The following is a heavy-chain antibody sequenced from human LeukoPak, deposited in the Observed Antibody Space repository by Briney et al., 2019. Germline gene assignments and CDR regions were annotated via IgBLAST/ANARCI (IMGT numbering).Heavy chain of an antibody. Sequence: GASVRVSCKASGYTFTSYEIMWVRQATGQGLEWMGWMNANSGTTHYAQNFQGRVTMTRNTPTSTAYMELSRLRSEDTGVYYCARRAESPYYYYYYMDVWGKGTTVTVSS. V-gene: IGHV1-8*01. CDR3: ARRAESPYYYYYYMDV. CDR1: GYTFTSYE. J-gene: IGHJ6*03. CDR2: MNANSGTT.